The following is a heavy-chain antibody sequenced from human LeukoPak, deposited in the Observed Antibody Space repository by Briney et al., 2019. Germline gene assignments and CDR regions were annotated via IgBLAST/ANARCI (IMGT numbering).Heavy chain of an antibody. CDR3: ARFDSTYCGGDCYFDY. D-gene: IGHD2-21*02. V-gene: IGHV4-59*01. CDR2: IYYSGST. Sequence: SETLSLTCTVSGGSISSYYWSWIRQPPGKGLEWIGYIYYSGSTNYNPSLKSRVTISVNTSKNQFSLKLSSVTAADTAVYYCARFDSTYCGGDCYFDYWGQGTLVTVSS. J-gene: IGHJ4*02. CDR1: GGSISSYY.